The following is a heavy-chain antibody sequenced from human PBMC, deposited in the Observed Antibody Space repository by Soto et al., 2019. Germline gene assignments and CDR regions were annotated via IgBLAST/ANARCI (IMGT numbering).Heavy chain of an antibody. Sequence: QVQLVESGGGVVQPGRSLRLSCAASGFTFSSYAMHWVRQAPGKGLEWVAVISCDGSNKYYADSVKGRFTISRDNSKNTLYLQMNSLRAEDTAVYYCARDWETGYYYGSGSYWGYWGQGTLVTVSS. CDR2: ISCDGSNK. CDR3: ARDWETGYYYGSGSYWGY. D-gene: IGHD3-10*01. V-gene: IGHV3-30-3*01. J-gene: IGHJ4*02. CDR1: GFTFSSYA.